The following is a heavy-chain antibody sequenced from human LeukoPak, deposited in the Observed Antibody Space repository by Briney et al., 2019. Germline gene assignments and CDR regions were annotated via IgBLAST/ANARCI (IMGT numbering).Heavy chain of an antibody. J-gene: IGHJ5*02. V-gene: IGHV4-39*01. CDR3: ARHGYSHDP. CDR1: GGSISSSNW. CDR2: IYYSGST. D-gene: IGHD5-18*01. Sequence: KSSETLSLTCAVSGGSISSSNWWSWVRQPPGKGLEWIGSIYYSGSTYYNPSLKSRVTISVDASKDQFSLKLSSVTAADTAVYYCARHGYSHDPWGQGTLVTVSS.